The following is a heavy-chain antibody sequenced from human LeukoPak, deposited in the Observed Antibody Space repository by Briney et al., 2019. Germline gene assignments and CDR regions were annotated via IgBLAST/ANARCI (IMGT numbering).Heavy chain of an antibody. Sequence: SETLFLTCTVSGGSISSYYWSWIRQPPGKGLEWIGYIDYSGSTNYNPSLKSRVTISVDTSKNQFSLKLSSVTAADTAVYYCARERPEWCSSTSCYGIFDYWGQGTLVTVSS. CDR1: GGSISSYY. CDR2: IDYSGST. J-gene: IGHJ4*02. D-gene: IGHD2-2*01. CDR3: ARERPEWCSSTSCYGIFDY. V-gene: IGHV4-59*01.